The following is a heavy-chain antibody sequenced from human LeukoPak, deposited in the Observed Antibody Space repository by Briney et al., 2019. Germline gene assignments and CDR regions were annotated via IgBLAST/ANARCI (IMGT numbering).Heavy chain of an antibody. CDR3: AKDKWLRGYYYYMDV. CDR2: ITWNGDST. V-gene: IGHV3-43*01. Sequence: GGSLRLSCAASGFTFDDYNVHWVRQAPGKGLEWVSLITWNGDSTYYADSVEGRFTISRDNSKNSLYLQMNSLRTEDTALYYCAKDKWLRGYYYYMDVWGKGTTVTVSS. CDR1: GFTFDDYN. J-gene: IGHJ6*03. D-gene: IGHD5-12*01.